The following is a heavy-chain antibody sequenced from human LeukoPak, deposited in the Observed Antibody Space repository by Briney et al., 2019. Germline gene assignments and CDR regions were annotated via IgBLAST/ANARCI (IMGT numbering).Heavy chain of an antibody. CDR1: GYSFTSYW. CDR2: IDPSDSYT. Sequence: GESLKISFKGSGYSFTSYWISWVRQMPGKGLEWMGRIDPSDSYTNYSPSFQGHVTISADKSISTAYLQWSSLKASDTAMYYCARAIAVAGTEWGYWGQGTLVTVSS. V-gene: IGHV5-10-1*01. CDR3: ARAIAVAGTEWGY. J-gene: IGHJ4*02. D-gene: IGHD6-19*01.